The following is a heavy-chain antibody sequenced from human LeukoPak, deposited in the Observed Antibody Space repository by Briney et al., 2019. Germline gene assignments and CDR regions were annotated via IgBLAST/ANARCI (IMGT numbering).Heavy chain of an antibody. D-gene: IGHD2-2*02. CDR2: TNTDGSST. Sequence: WGSLRLSCAASGFTFSSYWMHWVRQAPGKGLVWVSRTNTDGSSTSYADSVKGRFTISRDNAKNTLYLQMNSLRAEDTAVYYCARDEGLQGYCSSTNCYTPFDYWGHGILVTVSS. J-gene: IGHJ4*01. CDR1: GFTFSSYW. CDR3: ARDEGLQGYCSSTNCYTPFDY. V-gene: IGHV3-74*01.